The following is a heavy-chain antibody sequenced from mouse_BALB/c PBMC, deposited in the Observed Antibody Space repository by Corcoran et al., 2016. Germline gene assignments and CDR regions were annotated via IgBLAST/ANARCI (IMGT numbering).Heavy chain of an antibody. CDR1: GYTFTDYV. J-gene: IGHJ3*01. Sequence: QVQLQQSGPELVKPGASVKMACKASGYTFTDYVIRWVKQRTGQGLEWIGEIYPGSGSTYYNEKFKGKATLTADKSSNTAYMQLSSLTSEDSAVYFCARPLYGYEGFAYWGQGTLVTVSA. CDR2: IYPGSGST. V-gene: IGHV1-81*01. D-gene: IGHD2-2*01. CDR3: ARPLYGYEGFAY.